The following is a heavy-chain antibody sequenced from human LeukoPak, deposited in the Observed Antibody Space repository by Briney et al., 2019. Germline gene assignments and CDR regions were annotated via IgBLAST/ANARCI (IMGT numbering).Heavy chain of an antibody. Sequence: PGGSLRLSCAASGFTFGDYRMNWVRQAPGRGLEWVSSISGTSTNIYYADSVKGRFTISRDNAKNSVYLQMNSLRAEDTAVYYCARDRHSSVDYWGQGTLVTVPS. CDR1: GFTFGDYR. CDR3: ARDRHSSVDY. CDR2: ISGTSTNI. D-gene: IGHD3-22*01. J-gene: IGHJ4*02. V-gene: IGHV3-21*01.